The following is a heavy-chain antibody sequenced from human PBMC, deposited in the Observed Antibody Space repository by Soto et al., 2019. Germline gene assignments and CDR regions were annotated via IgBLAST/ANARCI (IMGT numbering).Heavy chain of an antibody. CDR2: ISSSSSYI. Sequence: EVQLVESGGGLVKPGGSPRLSCAASGFTFSSYSMNWVRQAPGKGLEWVSSISSSSSYIYYADSVKGRFTISRDNAKNSLYLQMNSLRAEDTAVYYCARGGIYYDSTGYRGDYWGQGTLVTVSS. CDR1: GFTFSSYS. V-gene: IGHV3-21*01. J-gene: IGHJ4*02. CDR3: ARGGIYYDSTGYRGDY. D-gene: IGHD3-22*01.